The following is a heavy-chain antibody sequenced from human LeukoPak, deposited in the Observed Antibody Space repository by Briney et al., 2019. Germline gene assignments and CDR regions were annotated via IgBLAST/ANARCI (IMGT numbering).Heavy chain of an antibody. Sequence: GRSLRLSCAASGFTFSSYGMHWVRQAPGKGLEWVAVISYDGSNKYYADSVKGRFTISRDNSENTLFLQMNSLRAEDSAVYYCAKRDYSSGQYGMDVWGQGTTVTVS. J-gene: IGHJ6*02. CDR1: GFTFSSYG. CDR3: AKRDYSSGQYGMDV. D-gene: IGHD4-11*01. CDR2: ISYDGSNK. V-gene: IGHV3-30*18.